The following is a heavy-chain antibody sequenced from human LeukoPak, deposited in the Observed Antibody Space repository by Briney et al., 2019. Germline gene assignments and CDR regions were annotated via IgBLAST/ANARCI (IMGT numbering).Heavy chain of an antibody. V-gene: IGHV3-48*03. J-gene: IGHJ3*02. CDR3: ARDLVSGAYTFDT. D-gene: IGHD3-16*01. Sequence: PGGSLILSCAASGFTFSNFGLNWVRQAPGKGLQWVSFISSTGITKYYAGSVRGRFTISRDNTRNSLYLQMSSLRAEDTAVYYCARDLVSGAYTFDTWGQGTVVTVSS. CDR1: GFTFSNFG. CDR2: ISSTGITK.